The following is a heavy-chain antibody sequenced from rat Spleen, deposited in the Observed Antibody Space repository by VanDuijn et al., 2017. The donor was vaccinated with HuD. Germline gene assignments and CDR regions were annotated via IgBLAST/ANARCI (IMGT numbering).Heavy chain of an antibody. J-gene: IGHJ2*01. Sequence: EVQLVESGGGLVQPGRSLKLSCVASGITFNNYWMTWIRQAPGKGLEWVAAITNTGDRTYYPDSVKGRFTISRDNEKSILYLQMNSLRSEDTATYYCARRHYGYTDYFDYWGQGVMVTVSS. D-gene: IGHD1-4*01. V-gene: IGHV5-31*01. CDR2: ITNTGDRT. CDR3: ARRHYGYTDYFDY. CDR1: GITFNNYW.